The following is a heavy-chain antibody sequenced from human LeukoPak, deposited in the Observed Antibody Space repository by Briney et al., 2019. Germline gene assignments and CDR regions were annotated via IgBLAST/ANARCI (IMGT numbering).Heavy chain of an antibody. V-gene: IGHV4-34*01. CDR2: TNHSGST. J-gene: IGHJ6*02. CDR3: ATLKGAVAGSYYYYGMDV. D-gene: IGHD6-19*01. Sequence: SETLSLTCAVYGGSFSGYYWSWIRQPPGKGLEWIGETNHSGSTNYNPSLKSRVTISVDTSKNQFSLKLSSVTAADTAVYYCATLKGAVAGSYYYYGMDVWGQGTTVTVSS. CDR1: GGSFSGYY.